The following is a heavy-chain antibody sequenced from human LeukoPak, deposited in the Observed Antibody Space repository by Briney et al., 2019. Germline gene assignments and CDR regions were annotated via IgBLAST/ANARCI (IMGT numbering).Heavy chain of an antibody. J-gene: IGHJ4*02. Sequence: GGSLRLSCAASGFTFSSYWMHWVRQAPGKGLVWVSRINSDGSSTSYADSVKGRFTISRDNAKNTLYLQMNSLRAEDTAVYYCARGGWEATIFRVYYFDYWGQGTLVTVSS. V-gene: IGHV3-74*01. D-gene: IGHD5-12*01. CDR2: INSDGSST. CDR1: GFTFSSYW. CDR3: ARGGWEATIFRVYYFDY.